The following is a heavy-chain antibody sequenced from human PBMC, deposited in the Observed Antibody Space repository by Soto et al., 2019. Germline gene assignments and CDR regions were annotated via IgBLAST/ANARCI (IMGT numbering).Heavy chain of an antibody. V-gene: IGHV2-5*02. J-gene: IGHJ6*02. CDR2: IYWDDDK. D-gene: IGHD3-3*01. CDR1: GFSLSTSGVG. Sequence: SGPTLVNPTQTLTLTCTFSGFSLSTSGVGVGWIRQPPGKALEWLALIYWDDDKRYSPSLKSRLTITKDTSKNQVVLTMTNMDPVDTATYYCAHSVYYDFWSGYSHHPYGMDVWGQGTTVTVSS. CDR3: AHSVYYDFWSGYSHHPYGMDV.